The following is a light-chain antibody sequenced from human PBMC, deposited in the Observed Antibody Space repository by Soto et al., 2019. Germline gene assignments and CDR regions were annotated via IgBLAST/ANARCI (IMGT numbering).Light chain of an antibody. CDR2: VAS. J-gene: IGKJ1*01. V-gene: IGKV1-17*03. CDR1: QDISRY. CDR3: LQHYHYPWT. Sequence: DIQMTQSPSAMSASVGDRVTITLRASQDISRYLAWFQQKPGKVPERLIYVASVLQSGVPSRFSGSGSGTEFTLTISSLQPEDFATYYCLQHYHYPWTFGLGTKVDIK.